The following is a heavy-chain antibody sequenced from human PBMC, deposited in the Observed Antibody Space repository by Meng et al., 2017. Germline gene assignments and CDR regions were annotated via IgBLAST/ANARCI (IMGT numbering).Heavy chain of an antibody. J-gene: IGHJ4*02. CDR2: IYHGGNT. Sequence: QVPLPGAGPGLVKPSGTLSLTCVVSGGSISSVDWWSWVRQPPGKGLEWIGEIYHGGNTNYNPSLKSRVTISIDKSKNQFSLKLSSVTAADTAVYYCASWIYSCGWQWGQGTLITVSS. D-gene: IGHD6-19*01. V-gene: IGHV4/OR15-8*02. CDR3: ASWIYSCGWQ. CDR1: GGSISSVDW.